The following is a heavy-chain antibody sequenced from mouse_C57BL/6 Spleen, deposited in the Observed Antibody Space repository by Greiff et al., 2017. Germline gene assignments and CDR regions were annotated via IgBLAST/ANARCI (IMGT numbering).Heavy chain of an antibody. Sequence: QVHVKQSGAELARPGASVKLSCKASGYTFTSSGISWVKQRNGQGLEWIGEIYPSSGNTYYNEQFKGKATLTADKSSSTAYMELRSLTSEDSAVSFCARGDYYGSSYSWFAYWGQGTLVTVSA. CDR1: GYTFTSSG. D-gene: IGHD1-1*01. CDR3: ARGDYYGSSYSWFAY. J-gene: IGHJ3*01. V-gene: IGHV1-81*01. CDR2: IYPSSGNT.